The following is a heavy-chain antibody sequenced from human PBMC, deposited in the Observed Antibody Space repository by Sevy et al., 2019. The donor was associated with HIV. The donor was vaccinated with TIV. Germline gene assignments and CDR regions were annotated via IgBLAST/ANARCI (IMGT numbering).Heavy chain of an antibody. CDR1: GFTFNSYG. CDR2: IWYDGSNR. D-gene: IGHD6-19*01. V-gene: IGHV3-33*01. Sequence: GGSLRLSCAASGFTFNSYGMHWVRQAPGKGLEWVALIWYDGSNRFYVDSVKGRFTVSRDNSKNTLYLQMNSLRAEDTAVYYCARGGLAVAGIGYYFEYWGQGTLVTVSS. CDR3: ARGGLAVAGIGYYFEY. J-gene: IGHJ4*02.